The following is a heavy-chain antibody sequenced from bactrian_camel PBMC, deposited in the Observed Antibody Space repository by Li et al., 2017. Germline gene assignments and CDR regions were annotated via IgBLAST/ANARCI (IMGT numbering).Heavy chain of an antibody. CDR2: IDSDGET. J-gene: IGHJ6*01. D-gene: IGHD5*01. CDR1: TGTFRSAC. Sequence: HVQLVESGGGSVQAGGSLRLSCAARTGTFRSACMGWIRQVSGKEREGVASIDSDGETTYADSVKGRFIISRDNAKNSVYLQMNSLKPEDSAMYLCAILTYCHGGWNPDQDFGFRGQGTQVTVS. V-gene: IGHV3S9*01. CDR3: AILTYCHGGWNPDQDFGF.